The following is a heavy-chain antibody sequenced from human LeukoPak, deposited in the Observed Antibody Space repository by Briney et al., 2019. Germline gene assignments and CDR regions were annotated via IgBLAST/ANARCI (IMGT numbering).Heavy chain of an antibody. CDR1: GFTFSSYS. D-gene: IGHD3-10*01. V-gene: IGHV3-48*04. CDR2: ISSSSSTI. J-gene: IGHJ4*02. CDR3: AKDGYYYGTGSYFDY. Sequence: GGSLRLSCAASGFTFSSYSMNWVRQAPGRGLEWGSYISSSSSTIYFADSVKGRFTISRDNAKNSLYLQMNSLRAEDTAVYYCAKDGYYYGTGSYFDYWGQGTLVTVSS.